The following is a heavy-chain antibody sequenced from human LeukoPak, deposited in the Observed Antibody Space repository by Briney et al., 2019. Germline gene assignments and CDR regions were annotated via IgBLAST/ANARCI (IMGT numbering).Heavy chain of an antibody. Sequence: GGSLRLSCAASGFTFSSYWMSWVRQAPGKGLEWVANIKQDGSEKNYAASVKGRFTISRDNRKNLLHLQMNSLRPDDSAVYYCAKDLGSAITSALALDVWGQGTTVTVSS. CDR3: AKDLGSAITSALALDV. CDR2: IKQDGSEK. V-gene: IGHV3-7*03. CDR1: GFTFSSYW. D-gene: IGHD2-15*01. J-gene: IGHJ6*02.